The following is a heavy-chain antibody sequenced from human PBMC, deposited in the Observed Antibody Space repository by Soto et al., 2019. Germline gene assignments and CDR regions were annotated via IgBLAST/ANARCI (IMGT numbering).Heavy chain of an antibody. D-gene: IGHD3-22*01. J-gene: IGHJ6*02. CDR2: IHNSGRT. Sequence: QVQLQESGPGLVKPSQTLSLTWTVSGGSISRRDYYWSWIHQPPGKGLEWIGYIHNSGRTYYNPPHRSGLTRSVETSKTQLSLKLTTLTAADSAGYYWARECLGADSSGDDWNHMDGWGQCTTVTVSS. CDR3: ARECLGADSSGDDWNHMDG. V-gene: IGHV4-30-4*01. CDR1: GGSISRRDYY.